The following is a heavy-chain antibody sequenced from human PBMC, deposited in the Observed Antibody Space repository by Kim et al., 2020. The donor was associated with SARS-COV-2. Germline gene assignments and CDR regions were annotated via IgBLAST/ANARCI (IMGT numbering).Heavy chain of an antibody. CDR3: AKDQCSSTSCYDVFYYYYGMDV. CDR1: GFTFSSYA. CDR2: ISGSGGST. Sequence: GGSLRLSCAASGFTFSSYAMSWVRQAPGKGLEWVSAISGSGGSTYYADSVKGRFTISRDNSKNTLYLQMNSLRAEDTAVYYCAKDQCSSTSCYDVFYYYYGMDVWGQGTTVTVSS. V-gene: IGHV3-23*01. D-gene: IGHD2-2*01. J-gene: IGHJ6*02.